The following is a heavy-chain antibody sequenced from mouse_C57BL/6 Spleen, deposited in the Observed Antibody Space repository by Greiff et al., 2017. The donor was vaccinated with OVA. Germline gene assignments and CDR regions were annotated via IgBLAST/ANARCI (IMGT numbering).Heavy chain of an antibody. Sequence: QVQLQQSGAELVKPGASVKMSCKASGYTFTSYWITWVKQRPGQGLEWIGDIYPGSGSTNYNEKFKSKATLTVDTSSSTAYMQLSSLTSEDSAVYYCARFGYDNYAMDYWGQGTSVTVSS. V-gene: IGHV1-55*01. J-gene: IGHJ4*01. CDR1: GYTFTSYW. CDR3: ARFGYDNYAMDY. D-gene: IGHD2-2*01. CDR2: IYPGSGST.